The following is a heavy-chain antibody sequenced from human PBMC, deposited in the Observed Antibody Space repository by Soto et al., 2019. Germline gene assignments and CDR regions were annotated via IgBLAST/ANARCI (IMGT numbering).Heavy chain of an antibody. V-gene: IGHV4-30-2*01. CDR1: GGSISSGGYS. CDR2: IYHSGST. Sequence: SETLSLTCAVSGGSISSGGYSWSWIRQPPGKGLEWIGYIYHSGSTNYNPSLKSRVTISVDTSKNQFSLKLSSVTAADTAVYYCARGRLHPDIVVVVAATAYYFDYWGQGTLVTVSS. J-gene: IGHJ4*02. D-gene: IGHD2-15*01. CDR3: ARGRLHPDIVVVVAATAYYFDY.